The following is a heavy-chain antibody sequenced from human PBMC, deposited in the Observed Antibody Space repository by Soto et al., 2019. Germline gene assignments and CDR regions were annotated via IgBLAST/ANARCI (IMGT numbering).Heavy chain of an antibody. Sequence: SQTLSLTCAISGDSVSSNSAAWNWIRQSPSRGLEWLGRTYYRSKWYNDYAVSVKSRITINPDTSKNQVSLQLNSVTPVDTAVYDCTRERKEYSSSSNYYYGMDVWGQGTTVTVSS. CDR2: TYYRSKWYN. J-gene: IGHJ6*02. CDR1: GDSVSSNSAA. V-gene: IGHV6-1*01. CDR3: TRERKEYSSSSNYYYGMDV. D-gene: IGHD6-6*01.